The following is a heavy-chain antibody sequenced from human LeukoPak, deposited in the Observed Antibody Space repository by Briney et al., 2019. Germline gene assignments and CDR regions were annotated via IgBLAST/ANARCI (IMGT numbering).Heavy chain of an antibody. CDR2: ISAYNGNT. CDR1: GYTFTSYG. V-gene: IGHV1-18*01. Sequence: GASVKDSCKASGYTFTSYGISWVRQAPGQGLEWMGWISAYNGNTNYAQKLQGRVTMTTDTSTSTAYMELRSLRSDDTAVYYCARVNRGVYYDSSGSNRGFDYWGQGTLVTVSS. D-gene: IGHD3-22*01. CDR3: ARVNRGVYYDSSGSNRGFDY. J-gene: IGHJ4*02.